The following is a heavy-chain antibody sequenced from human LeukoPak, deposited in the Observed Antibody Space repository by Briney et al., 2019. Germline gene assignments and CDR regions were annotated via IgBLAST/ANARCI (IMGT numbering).Heavy chain of an antibody. J-gene: IGHJ5*02. CDR3: ASYSSSWYSGWFDP. CDR1: GGSISGSSYY. D-gene: IGHD6-13*01. V-gene: IGHV4-61*05. Sequence: SETLSLTCTVSGGSISGSSYYWGWIRQPPGKGLEWIGYIYYSGSTNYNPSLKSRVTISVDTSKNQFSLKLSSVTAADTAVYYCASYSSSWYSGWFDPWGQGTLVTVSS. CDR2: IYYSGST.